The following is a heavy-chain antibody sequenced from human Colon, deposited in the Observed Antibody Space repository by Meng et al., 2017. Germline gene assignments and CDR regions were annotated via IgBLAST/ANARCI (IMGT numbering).Heavy chain of an antibody. J-gene: IGHJ4*02. D-gene: IGHD5-18*01. CDR3: ANGYSPDY. CDR1: AGSFSGYY. V-gene: IGHV3-23*01. CDR2: ISSNGGSK. Sequence: VQLPRSGAGLFKRTATLSRAFGVYAGSFSGYYCYWIRQSRGKGLGCVSTISSNGGSKYYADSVKGPFTISRANSKITLYLQMNSLAAEDTAVYSCANGYSPDYWGQGTLVTVSS.